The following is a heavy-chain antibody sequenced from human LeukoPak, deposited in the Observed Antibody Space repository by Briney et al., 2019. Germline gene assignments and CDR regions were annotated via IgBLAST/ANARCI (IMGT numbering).Heavy chain of an antibody. CDR2: INTNTGNP. CDR1: GYTFTSYA. V-gene: IGHV7-4-1*02. CDR3: ARDEYGSGSYSHGYVRNWFDP. D-gene: IGHD3-10*01. Sequence: PRASVKVSCKASGYTFTSYAMNWVRQAPGQGLEWMGWINTNTGNPTYAQGFTGRFVFSLDTSVSTAYLQISSLKAEDTAVYYCARDEYGSGSYSHGYVRNWFDPWGQGTLVTVSS. J-gene: IGHJ5*02.